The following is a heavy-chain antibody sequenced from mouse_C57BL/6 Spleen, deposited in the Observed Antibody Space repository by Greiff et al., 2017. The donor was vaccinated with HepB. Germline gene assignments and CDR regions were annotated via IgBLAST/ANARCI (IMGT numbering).Heavy chain of an antibody. CDR2: IYPGDGDT. V-gene: IGHV1-82*01. J-gene: IGHJ2*01. D-gene: IGHD3-3*01. Sequence: QVQLKQSGPELVKPGASVKISCKASGYAFSSSWMNWVKQRPGKGLEWIGRIYPGDGDTNYNGKFKGKATLTADKSSSTAYMQLSSLTSEDSAVYDCARSGNLGNDYDYWGQGTTLTVSS. CDR3: ARSGNLGNDYDY. CDR1: GYAFSSSW.